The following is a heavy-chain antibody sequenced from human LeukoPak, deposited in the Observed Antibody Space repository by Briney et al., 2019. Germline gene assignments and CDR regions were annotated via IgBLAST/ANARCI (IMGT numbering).Heavy chain of an antibody. CDR1: GFTFSGSA. Sequence: GGSLRLSCAASGFTFSGSAMHWVRQASGKGLERVGRIRSKANSYATAYAASVKGRFTISRDDSKNTAYLQMNSLKTEDTAVYYCTRRTGTTWVDYWGQGTLVTVSS. J-gene: IGHJ4*02. D-gene: IGHD1-7*01. CDR3: TRRTGTTWVDY. CDR2: IRSKANSYAT. V-gene: IGHV3-73*01.